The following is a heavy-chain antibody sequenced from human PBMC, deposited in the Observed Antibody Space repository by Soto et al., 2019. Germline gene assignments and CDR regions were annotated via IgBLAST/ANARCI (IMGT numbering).Heavy chain of an antibody. CDR1: GFTFSSYG. CDR2: ISYDGSNK. Sequence: HPGGSLRLSCAASGFTFSSYGMHWVRQAPGKGLEWVAVISYDGSNKYYADSVKGRFTISRDNSKNTLYLQMNSLRAEDTAVYYCAKDADSSGWSTLFDYWGQRTLVTVSS. CDR3: AKDADSSGWSTLFDY. J-gene: IGHJ4*02. V-gene: IGHV3-30*18. D-gene: IGHD6-19*01.